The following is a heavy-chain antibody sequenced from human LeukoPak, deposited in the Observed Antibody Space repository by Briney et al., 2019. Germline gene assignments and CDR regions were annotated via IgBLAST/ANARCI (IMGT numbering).Heavy chain of an antibody. CDR1: GGSISSYY. V-gene: IGHV4-59*08. CDR2: IYYSGST. CDR3: ARVRSGSEFDY. Sequence: PSETLSLTCTVSGGSISSYYWSWIRQPPGKGLEWIGYIYYSGSTNYNPSLKSRVTISVDTSKNQFSLKLTSVTAADTAVYYCARVRSGSEFDYWGQGTLVTVSS. D-gene: IGHD3-3*01. J-gene: IGHJ4*02.